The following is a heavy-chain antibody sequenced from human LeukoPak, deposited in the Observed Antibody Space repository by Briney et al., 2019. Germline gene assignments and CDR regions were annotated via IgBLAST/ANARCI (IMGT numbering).Heavy chain of an antibody. Sequence: ASVRVSCKASGGTFSIYAISWVRQAPGQGLEWMGWINPNSGGTNYAQKFQGRVTMTRDTSISTAYMELSRLRSDDTAVYYCARDRVPEPIRGRGYDAFDIWGQGTMVTVSS. CDR3: ARDRVPEPIRGRGYDAFDI. CDR1: GGTFSIYA. J-gene: IGHJ3*02. D-gene: IGHD1-14*01. V-gene: IGHV1-2*02. CDR2: INPNSGGT.